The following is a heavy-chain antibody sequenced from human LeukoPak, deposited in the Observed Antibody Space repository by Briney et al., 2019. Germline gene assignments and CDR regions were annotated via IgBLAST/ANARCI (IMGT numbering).Heavy chain of an antibody. CDR1: GFTFDDYA. CDR3: ARLSPRRGFDY. V-gene: IGHV3-9*01. D-gene: IGHD3-10*01. J-gene: IGHJ4*02. CDR2: ISWNSGSI. Sequence: PGGSLRLSCAVSGFTFDDYAMRWVRQAPGKGLEWVSGISWNSGSIGYADSVKGRFTISRDNAKNSLYLQMNSLRAEDTALYYCARLSPRRGFDYWGQGTLVTVSS.